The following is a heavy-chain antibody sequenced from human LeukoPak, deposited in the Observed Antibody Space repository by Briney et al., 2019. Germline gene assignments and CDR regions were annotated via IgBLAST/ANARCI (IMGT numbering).Heavy chain of an antibody. V-gene: IGHV7-4-1*02. J-gene: IGHJ5*02. D-gene: IGHD6-19*01. Sequence: ASVKVSCKTSGYTFTSYAMNWVRQAPGQGLEWMGWINTNTGNPTYAQGFTGRFVFSLDTSVGTAYLQISSLKAEDTAVYYCARDTIAVAGSRFDPWGQGTLVTVSS. CDR1: GYTFTSYA. CDR2: INTNTGNP. CDR3: ARDTIAVAGSRFDP.